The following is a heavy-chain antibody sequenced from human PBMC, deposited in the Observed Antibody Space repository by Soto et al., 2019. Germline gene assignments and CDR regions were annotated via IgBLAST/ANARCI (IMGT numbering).Heavy chain of an antibody. D-gene: IGHD3-3*01. V-gene: IGHV1-2*04. J-gene: IGHJ6*02. Sequence: GASVKVSCKASGYTFTGYYMHWVRQAPGQGLEWMGWINPNNGGTNYAQKFQGWVTMTRDTSISTAYMELSRLRSDDTAVYYCARANGGYYDFWSGYRRDYGMDVWGQGTTVTVSS. CDR1: GYTFTGYY. CDR3: ARANGGYYDFWSGYRRDYGMDV. CDR2: INPNNGGT.